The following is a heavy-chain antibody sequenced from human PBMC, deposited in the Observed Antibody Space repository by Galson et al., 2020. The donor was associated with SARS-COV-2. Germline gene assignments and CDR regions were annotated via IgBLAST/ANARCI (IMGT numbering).Heavy chain of an antibody. V-gene: IGHV4-4*02. CDR2: IYHSGST. J-gene: IGHJ4*02. CDR3: ARHWGVWGSYRYFDY. CDR1: GGSISSSNW. Sequence: SETLSLTCAVSGGSISSSNWWSWVRQPPGKGLEWIGEIYHSGSTNYNPSLKSRVTISVDKSKNQFSLKLSSVTAADTAVYYCARHWGVWGSYRYFDYWGQGTLVTVSS. D-gene: IGHD3-16*02.